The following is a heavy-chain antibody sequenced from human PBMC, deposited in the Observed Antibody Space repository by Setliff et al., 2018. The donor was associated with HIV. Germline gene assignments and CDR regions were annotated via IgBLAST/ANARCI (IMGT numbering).Heavy chain of an antibody. J-gene: IGHJ3*02. CDR2: ISPYNGHT. D-gene: IGHD3-22*01. V-gene: IGHV1-18*01. Sequence: ASVKVSCKASGYTFTTYGISWVRQAPGHGLEWMGWISPYNGHTKYAQTFQGRVTMTIDTSTNSAYMELRSLRSEDTAVYYCARDPMIVSPHDAFEIWGQGTMVTVSS. CDR1: GYTFTTYG. CDR3: ARDPMIVSPHDAFEI.